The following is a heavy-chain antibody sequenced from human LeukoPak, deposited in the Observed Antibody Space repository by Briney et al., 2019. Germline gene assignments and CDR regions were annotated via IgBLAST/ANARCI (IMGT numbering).Heavy chain of an antibody. CDR2: IWYDGSNK. CDR1: GFTFNSYG. D-gene: IGHD3-10*01. CDR3: AKDPQLLWFGELWNYFDY. J-gene: IGHJ4*02. V-gene: IGHV3-33*06. Sequence: GRSLRLSCAASGFTFNSYGIHWVCQAPGKGLEWVAFIWYDGSNKYYADSVKGRFTISRDNSKNTLYLQMNSLRAEDTAVYYCAKDPQLLWFGELWNYFDYWGQGTLVTVSS.